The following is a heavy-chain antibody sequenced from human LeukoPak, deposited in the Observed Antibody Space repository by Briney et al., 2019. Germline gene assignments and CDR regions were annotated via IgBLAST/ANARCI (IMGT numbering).Heavy chain of an antibody. CDR2: IYYSGST. Sequence: SETLSLTCTVSGCSFSSYYWNWIRQPPGKGLEWIWFIYYSGSTNYNPSLKSRVTISVDKSKNQFSLKLSTVTAADTAVYYCARRVRYPYYYGMDVWGQGTTVTVSS. J-gene: IGHJ6*02. V-gene: IGHV4-59*08. CDR1: GCSFSSYY. D-gene: IGHD3-9*01. CDR3: ARRVRYPYYYGMDV.